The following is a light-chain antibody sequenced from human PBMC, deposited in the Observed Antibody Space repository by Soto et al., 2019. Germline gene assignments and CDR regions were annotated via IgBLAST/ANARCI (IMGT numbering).Light chain of an antibody. CDR3: QQSDNIPFT. J-gene: IGKJ2*01. CDR1: QSIGNY. Sequence: DTQMTQSPSSLSASVGESVTITCRASQSIGNYLSWYAQKPGTAPKLLIYGASSLQSGVPSRFSGSGSGTYFTLTINNLQPEDFATYYCQQSDNIPFTFGQGPKLEI. V-gene: IGKV1-39*01. CDR2: GAS.